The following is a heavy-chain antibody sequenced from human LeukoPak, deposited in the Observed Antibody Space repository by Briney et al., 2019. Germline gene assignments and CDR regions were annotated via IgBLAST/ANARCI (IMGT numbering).Heavy chain of an antibody. D-gene: IGHD2-21*01. CDR2: IYYSGRT. V-gene: IGHV4-30-4*01. Sequence: SRTLSLTRTVSGGSISSGDYYWSWIRQPPGKGLGWIGYIYYSGRTYYNPSLKSRVTIAVDTSKNQFSLKLSSVTAADTAVYYCARVLPGYFAFDIWGQGTMVTVSS. CDR1: GGSISSGDYY. J-gene: IGHJ3*02. CDR3: ARVLPGYFAFDI.